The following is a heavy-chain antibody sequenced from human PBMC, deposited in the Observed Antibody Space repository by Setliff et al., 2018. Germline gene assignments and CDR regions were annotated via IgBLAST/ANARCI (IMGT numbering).Heavy chain of an antibody. CDR2: FDPEDGET. CDR3: ATSVSWIQLVLYPQGHPEPFDY. D-gene: IGHD5-18*01. CDR1: GYTLTELS. J-gene: IGHJ4*02. V-gene: IGHV1-24*01. Sequence: GASVKVSCKVSGYTLTELSMHWVRQAPGKGLEWMGGFDPEDGETIYAQKFQGRVTITADKSTSTAYMELSSLRSEDTAVYYCATSVSWIQLVLYPQGHPEPFDYWGQGTLVTVPQ.